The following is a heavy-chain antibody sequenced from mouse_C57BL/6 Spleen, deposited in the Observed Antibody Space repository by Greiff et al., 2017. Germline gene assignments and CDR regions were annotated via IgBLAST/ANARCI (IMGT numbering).Heavy chain of an antibody. V-gene: IGHV1-52*01. Sequence: QVQLQQPGAELVRPGSSVKLSCKASGYTFTSYWMHWVKQRPIQGLEWIGNIDPSDSETHYNQKFKDKATLTVDKSSSTAYMQLSSLTSEDSAVYYCAREGAMRRGWYFDVWGTGTTVTVSS. D-gene: IGHD3-1*01. CDR3: AREGAMRRGWYFDV. CDR1: GYTFTSYW. CDR2: IDPSDSET. J-gene: IGHJ1*03.